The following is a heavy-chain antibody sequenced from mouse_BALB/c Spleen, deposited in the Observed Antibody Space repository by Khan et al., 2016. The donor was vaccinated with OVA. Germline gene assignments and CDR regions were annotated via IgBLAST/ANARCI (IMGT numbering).Heavy chain of an antibody. CDR2: ISPGSGDT. D-gene: IGHD1-2*01. CDR1: GYTFTDYY. V-gene: IGHV1-77*01. CDR3: ARRNYFGYTFAY. Sequence: QVQLQQSGAELARPGASVKLSCKASGYTFTDYYINWVKLRTGQGLELIGEISPGSGDTYYNERFKGKATLTADKSSSTAYLQLSSLPSEASAVYFCARRNYFGYTFAYWGQGTLVTVSA. J-gene: IGHJ3*01.